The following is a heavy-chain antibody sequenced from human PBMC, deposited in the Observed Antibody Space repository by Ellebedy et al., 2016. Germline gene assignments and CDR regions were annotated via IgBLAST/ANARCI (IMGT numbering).Heavy chain of an antibody. Sequence: GSLRLXXTVSGGSINNYYWSWIQQPPGKGLEWIGYIYYSGSTNYNPSLKSRVSISVDTSKNQFFLKLNSVTAADTAMYYCARGGGTFDYWGQGTPVTVSS. J-gene: IGHJ4*02. D-gene: IGHD1-26*01. CDR2: IYYSGST. V-gene: IGHV4-59*01. CDR1: GGSINNYY. CDR3: ARGGGTFDY.